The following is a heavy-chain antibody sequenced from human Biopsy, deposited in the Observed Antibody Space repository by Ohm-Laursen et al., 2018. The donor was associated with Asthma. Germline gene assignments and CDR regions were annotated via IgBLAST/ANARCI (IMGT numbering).Heavy chain of an antibody. D-gene: IGHD2-8*02. V-gene: IGHV1-3*01. CDR3: ARDGNWCRLRKRPPPGYWFEP. CDR2: INAGNGKL. J-gene: IGHJ5*02. Sequence: GASVKVSCKASGYTFTHYAIHWLRQAPGQRPEWMGWINAGNGKLEYSGKFQGRVTITRDTSATTAYMELSSLTSGDTAVYYCARDGNWCRLRKRPPPGYWFEPWGQGTLVTVSS. CDR1: GYTFTHYA.